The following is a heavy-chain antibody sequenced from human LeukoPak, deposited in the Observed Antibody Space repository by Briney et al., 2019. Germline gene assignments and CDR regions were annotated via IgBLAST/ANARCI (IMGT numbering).Heavy chain of an antibody. CDR2: ISGSGGST. D-gene: IGHD6-6*01. V-gene: IGHV3-23*01. J-gene: IGHJ6*03. CDR1: GFTLSSYA. Sequence: PGGSLRLSCAASGFTLSSYAMSWVRQAPGKGLEWVSAISGSGGSTYYADSVKGRFTISRDNSKNTLYLQMNSLRAEDTAVYYCANEPNDYSSSFYYYYYMDVWGKGTTVTVSS. CDR3: ANEPNDYSSSFYYYYYMDV.